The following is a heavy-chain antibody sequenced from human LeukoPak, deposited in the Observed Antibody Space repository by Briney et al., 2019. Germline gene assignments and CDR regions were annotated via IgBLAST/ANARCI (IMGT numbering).Heavy chain of an antibody. CDR3: ASFLYCTNGVCYAGDDY. CDR2: ISSSSSYI. J-gene: IGHJ4*02. V-gene: IGHV3-21*01. D-gene: IGHD2-8*01. CDR1: GFTFSSYS. Sequence: PGGSLRLSCAASGFTFSSYSMNWVRQAPGKGLEWVSSISSSSSYIYYADSVKGRFTISRDNAKNSLYLQMNSLRAEDTAVYYCASFLYCTNGVCYAGDDYWGQGTLVPVSS.